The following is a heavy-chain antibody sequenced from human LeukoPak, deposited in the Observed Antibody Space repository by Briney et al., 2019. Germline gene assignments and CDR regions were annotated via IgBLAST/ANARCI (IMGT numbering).Heavy chain of an antibody. Sequence: GRSLRLSCAASGFTFSSYAMHWVRQAPGKGLEWVAVISYDGSNKYYADSVKGRFTISRDNSKNTLYLQMNSLRAEDTGVYYCARDGDRWDVVVPAGGLQFGSRYYYYGMDVWGQGTTVTVSS. J-gene: IGHJ6*02. V-gene: IGHV3-30-3*01. D-gene: IGHD2-2*01. CDR2: ISYDGSNK. CDR1: GFTFSSYA. CDR3: ARDGDRWDVVVPAGGLQFGSRYYYYGMDV.